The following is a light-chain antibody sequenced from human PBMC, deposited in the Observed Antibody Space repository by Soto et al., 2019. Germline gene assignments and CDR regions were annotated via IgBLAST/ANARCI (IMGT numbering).Light chain of an antibody. CDR2: GAS. J-gene: IGKJ4*01. CDR3: QQFWGA. CDR1: QSVSSSY. Sequence: EIVLTQSPGTLSLSPGERATLSCRASQSVSSSYLAWYQQKPGQAPRLLIYGASSRATGIPDRFSGSGSGTDFTLTISRLEPEDVAVYYCQQFWGAFGGGTKVEIK. V-gene: IGKV3-20*01.